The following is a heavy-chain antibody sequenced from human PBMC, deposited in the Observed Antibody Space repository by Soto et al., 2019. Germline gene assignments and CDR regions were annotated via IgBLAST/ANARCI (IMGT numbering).Heavy chain of an antibody. Sequence: GESLKISCKGSGYSFAGYWITWVRQKPGKGLEWMGRIDPSDSQTYYSPSFRGHVTISATKSITTVFLQWSSLRASDTAMYYCARQIYDSDTGPNFQYYFDSWVKGTPDTVYS. CDR1: GYSFAGYW. V-gene: IGHV5-10-1*01. J-gene: IGHJ4*02. D-gene: IGHD3-22*01. CDR2: IDPSDSQT. CDR3: ARQIYDSDTGPNFQYYFDS.